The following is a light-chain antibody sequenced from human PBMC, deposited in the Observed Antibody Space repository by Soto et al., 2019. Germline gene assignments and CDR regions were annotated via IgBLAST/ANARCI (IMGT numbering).Light chain of an antibody. J-gene: IGKJ2*01. Sequence: DIQMTQSPSSLSASVGDRVTITCRASQSIRSYLNWYQQKPGKAPQVMIYGTSSLQSGVPSRFSGSGSGADFTLTISSLHPEDFATCYCQQSYSTPYTFGQGTKLEIK. CDR1: QSIRSY. CDR2: GTS. V-gene: IGKV1-39*01. CDR3: QQSYSTPYT.